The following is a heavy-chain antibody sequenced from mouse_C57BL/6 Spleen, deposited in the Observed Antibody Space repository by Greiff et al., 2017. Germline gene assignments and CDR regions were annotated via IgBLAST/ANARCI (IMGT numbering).Heavy chain of an antibody. Sequence: DVQLQESGPGLVKPSQSLSLTCSVTGYSITSGYYWNWIRQFPGNKLEWMGYISYDGSNNYNPSLKNRISITRDTSKNQFFLKLNSVTTEDTATYYCAREGVYYGPTPYFDYWGQGTTLTVSS. CDR1: GYSITSGYY. D-gene: IGHD2-1*01. J-gene: IGHJ2*01. CDR2: ISYDGSN. CDR3: AREGVYYGPTPYFDY. V-gene: IGHV3-6*01.